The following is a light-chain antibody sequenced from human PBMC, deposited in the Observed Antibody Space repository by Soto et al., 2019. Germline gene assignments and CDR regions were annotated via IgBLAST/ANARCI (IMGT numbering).Light chain of an antibody. CDR1: PSVSSY. CDR2: DAS. CDR3: QQRSNWPWT. Sequence: EIVLTQSSATLSLSPGERATLSCRASPSVSSYLAWYQQKAGQAPRLLIYDASNRATGIPARFSGSGSGTDFTLTISSLEPEDFAVYYCQQRSNWPWTFGQGTKVEIK. V-gene: IGKV3-11*01. J-gene: IGKJ1*01.